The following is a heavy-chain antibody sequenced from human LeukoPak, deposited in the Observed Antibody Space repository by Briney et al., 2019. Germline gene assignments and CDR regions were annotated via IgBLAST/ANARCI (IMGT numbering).Heavy chain of an antibody. CDR3: ARGRLYYYDSSGHIDY. Sequence: PSETLSLTCTVSGGSISSYYWSWIRQPPGKGLEWIGYIYYSGSTNYNPSLKSRVTISVDTSKNQFSLKLSSVTAADTAVYYCARGRLYYYDSSGHIDYWGQGTLVTVSS. V-gene: IGHV4-59*01. D-gene: IGHD3-22*01. CDR2: IYYSGST. CDR1: GGSISSYY. J-gene: IGHJ4*02.